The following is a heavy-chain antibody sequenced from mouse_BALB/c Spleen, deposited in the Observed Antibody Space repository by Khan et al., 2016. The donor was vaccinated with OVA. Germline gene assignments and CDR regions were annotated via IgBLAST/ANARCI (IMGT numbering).Heavy chain of an antibody. V-gene: IGHV2-6-4*01. CDR2: IWGGGGT. J-gene: IGHJ4*01. Sequence: VQLQESGPGLVAPSQSLSITCTVSGFSLSRYNIHWVRQPPGKGLEWLGMIWGGGGTDYNSPLKSRLNISKDNSKSQVFLKMNSLQTDDTAMYYCARAYYRYDGYYAMDYWGQGISVIVSS. D-gene: IGHD2-14*01. CDR3: ARAYYRYDGYYAMDY. CDR1: GFSLSRYN.